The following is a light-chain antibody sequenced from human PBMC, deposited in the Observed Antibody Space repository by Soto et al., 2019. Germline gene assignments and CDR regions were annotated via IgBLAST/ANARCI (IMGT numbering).Light chain of an antibody. CDR2: AAS. Sequence: EIVMTQSPATLSVSPGERATLSCRASQSVSSNLVWYQQKPVQTPRLLIYAASTRATGVPATFSGSGSGTEFTLTISSLQSEDFAVYYCHQYSDWPWTFGQGTKVEIK. J-gene: IGKJ1*01. V-gene: IGKV3-15*01. CDR1: QSVSSN. CDR3: HQYSDWPWT.